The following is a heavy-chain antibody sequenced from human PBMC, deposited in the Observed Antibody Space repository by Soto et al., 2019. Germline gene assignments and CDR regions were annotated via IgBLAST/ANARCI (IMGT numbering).Heavy chain of an antibody. V-gene: IGHV4-30-2*01. J-gene: IGHJ4*02. CDR2: MYHSGST. Sequence: SGTLSLTCAVSCVSISSGGFSWSWIRQPPGKGLGWVGYMYHSGSTYYNPSPKSRVTISIDRSKNQFSLKLSSVTAADTAVYYCARGGVDYYDSSGYYFSPYYFDYWGQGTLVTVSS. D-gene: IGHD3-22*01. CDR3: ARGGVDYYDSSGYYFSPYYFDY. CDR1: CVSISSGGFS.